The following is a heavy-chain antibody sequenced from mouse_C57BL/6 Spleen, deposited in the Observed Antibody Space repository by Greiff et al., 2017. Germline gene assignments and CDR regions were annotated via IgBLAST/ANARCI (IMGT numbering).Heavy chain of an antibody. D-gene: IGHD1-1*01. J-gene: IGHJ2*01. V-gene: IGHV8-8*01. CDR1: GFSLSTFGMG. CDR3: ARMQAYYGSFLDY. CDR2: IWWDDDK. Sequence: QVQLKQSGPGILQPSQTLSLTCSFSGFSLSTFGMGVGWIRQPSGKGLEWLAHIWWDDDKYYNPALKSRLTISKDTSKNQVFLKIANVDTADTATYYCARMQAYYGSFLDYWGQGTTLTVSS.